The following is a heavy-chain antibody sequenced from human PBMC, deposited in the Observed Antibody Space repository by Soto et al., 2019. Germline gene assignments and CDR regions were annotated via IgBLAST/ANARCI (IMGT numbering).Heavy chain of an antibody. CDR3: ARDHPLYSGYDYYYYMDV. D-gene: IGHD5-12*01. J-gene: IGHJ6*03. CDR1: GGSINSGGYY. Sequence: SETLSLTCTVSGGSINSGGYYWSWIRQHPGKGPEWIGYIYYSGSTYYNPSLKSRVTISVDTSKNQFSLKLSSVTAADTAVYYCARDHPLYSGYDYYYYMDVWGKGTTVTVSS. CDR2: IYYSGST. V-gene: IGHV4-31*03.